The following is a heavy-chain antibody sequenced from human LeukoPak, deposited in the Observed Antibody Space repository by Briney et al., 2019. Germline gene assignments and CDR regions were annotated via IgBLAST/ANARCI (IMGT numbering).Heavy chain of an antibody. CDR1: GGTFSSYA. Sequence: SVKVSCKASGGTFSSYAISWVRQAPGQGLEWMGGIIPIFGTANYAQKFQGRVTITADESTSTASMELSSLRSEDTAVYYCARYAGGHTYYYDSSGYFFDYWGQGTLVTVSS. CDR2: IIPIFGTA. D-gene: IGHD3-22*01. V-gene: IGHV1-69*13. CDR3: ARYAGGHTYYYDSSGYFFDY. J-gene: IGHJ4*02.